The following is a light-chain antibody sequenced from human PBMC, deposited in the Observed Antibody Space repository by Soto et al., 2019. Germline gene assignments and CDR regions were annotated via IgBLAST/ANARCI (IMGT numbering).Light chain of an antibody. CDR2: GAS. CDR1: QNINFN. CDR3: HQYHNWPSLT. Sequence: ETRMTQSPATLSASPGERVTLSCRASQNINFNLSWYQQKPGQAPRVLIYGASSRASGIPDRFSGSGSGSDFSLTISRLEHEDFAFYYCHQYHNWPSLTFGGGTRVEIK. J-gene: IGKJ4*01. V-gene: IGKV3D-15*01.